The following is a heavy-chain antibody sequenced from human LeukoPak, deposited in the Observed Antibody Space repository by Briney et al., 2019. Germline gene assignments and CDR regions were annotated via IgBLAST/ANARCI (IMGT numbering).Heavy chain of an antibody. J-gene: IGHJ4*02. V-gene: IGHV3-33*01. CDR1: GFTFSNYG. CDR2: IWDDGSNE. CDR3: ARDHSGTQDY. Sequence: QPGRSLRLSCAASGFTFSNYGMHWVRQAPGKGLEWVAVIWDDGSNEYYVDSVKGRFTIFRDNRRNTLYLQMNSLRAEDTAVYSCARDHSGTQDYWGQGTLVTVSS. D-gene: IGHD1-1*01.